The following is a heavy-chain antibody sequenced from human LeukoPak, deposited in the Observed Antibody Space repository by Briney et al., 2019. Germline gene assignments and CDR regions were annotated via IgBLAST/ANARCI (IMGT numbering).Heavy chain of an antibody. Sequence: GESLKISSKGSGYSFTSYWIGWVRQMPGKGREGMGIIYAGDSDTRYSPSFQGKVTISADKSISTAYLQWSSLKASDTAMYYCARPVVAARRDAFDIWGQGTMVTVSS. CDR1: GYSFTSYW. V-gene: IGHV5-51*01. CDR3: ARPVVAARRDAFDI. J-gene: IGHJ3*02. D-gene: IGHD6-6*01. CDR2: IYAGDSDT.